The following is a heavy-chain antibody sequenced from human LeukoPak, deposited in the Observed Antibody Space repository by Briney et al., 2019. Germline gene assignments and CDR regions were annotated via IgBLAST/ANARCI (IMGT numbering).Heavy chain of an antibody. CDR2: ISSSGSTI. CDR1: GFTFSSYE. CDR3: ANLIAVAGTVFDY. V-gene: IGHV3-48*03. Sequence: GGSLRLPCAASGFTFSSYEMNWVRQAPGKGLEWVSYISSSGSTIYYADSVKGRFTISRDNSKNTLYLQMNSLRAEDTAVYYCANLIAVAGTVFDYWGQGTLVTVSS. J-gene: IGHJ4*02. D-gene: IGHD6-19*01.